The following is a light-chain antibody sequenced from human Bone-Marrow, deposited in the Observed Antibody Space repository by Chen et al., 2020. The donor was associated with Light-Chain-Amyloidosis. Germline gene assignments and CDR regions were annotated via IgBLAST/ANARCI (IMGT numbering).Light chain of an antibody. CDR2: EAS. Sequence: EIVLTQSPATLSLSPGERATLSCRASQSVARYLAWYQQKPGQAPRLLIYEASNRATGIPARFSGSGSGTDFTLTISSLEPEDFAVYSGLQRSDRPPLTFGGGTKVEIK. CDR3: LQRSDRPPLT. CDR1: QSVARY. J-gene: IGKJ4*01. V-gene: IGKV3-11*01.